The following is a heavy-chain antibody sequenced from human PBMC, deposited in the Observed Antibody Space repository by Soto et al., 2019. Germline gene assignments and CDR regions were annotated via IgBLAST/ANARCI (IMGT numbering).Heavy chain of an antibody. Sequence: QVQLQQWGAGLLKPSETLSLTCAVYGGSFSGYYWSWIRQPPGKGLEWMGEINHSGSTNYNPSLKSRVTISVDTSKNQFTLKLSSVTAADTAVYYCARSQRQWLVQGTQWYFALWGRGTLVTVSS. CDR1: GGSFSGYY. V-gene: IGHV4-34*01. J-gene: IGHJ2*01. D-gene: IGHD6-19*01. CDR2: INHSGST. CDR3: ARSQRQWLVQGTQWYFAL.